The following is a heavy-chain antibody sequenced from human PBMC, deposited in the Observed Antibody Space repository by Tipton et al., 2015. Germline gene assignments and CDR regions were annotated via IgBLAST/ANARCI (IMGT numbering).Heavy chain of an antibody. CDR2: ISSSGDVI. J-gene: IGHJ6*02. D-gene: IGHD3-3*01. V-gene: IGHV3-11*01. Sequence: GSLRLSCAASGFTFSDYFMSWIRQAPGKGLEWLSHISSSGDVIYYADSVKGRFTISRDNAKKSLDLQMNSLRVDDTAVYYCARGSITVFGEVRNGMDVWGQGTTVTVSS. CDR3: ARGSITVFGEVRNGMDV. CDR1: GFTFSDYF.